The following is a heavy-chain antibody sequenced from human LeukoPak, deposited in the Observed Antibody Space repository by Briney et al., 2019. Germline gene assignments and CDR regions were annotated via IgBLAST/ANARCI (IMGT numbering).Heavy chain of an antibody. CDR1: GDSLSSSRFS. CDR3: ARLKTGDVHKKTNKWFDP. CDR2: IYNTGNT. V-gene: IGHV4-39*07. D-gene: IGHD7-27*01. J-gene: IGHJ5*02. Sequence: PSETLSLTCTVSGDSLSSSRFSWNWIRQPAGKTLEWIGRIYNTGNTYYNPSLKSRVAMSLDAPRNQFSLTLTSVTAADTAIYYCARLKTGDVHKKTNKWFDPWGQGTLVTVSS.